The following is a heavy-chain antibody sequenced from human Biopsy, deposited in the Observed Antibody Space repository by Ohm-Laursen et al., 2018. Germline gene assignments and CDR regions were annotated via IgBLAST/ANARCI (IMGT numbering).Heavy chain of an antibody. CDR2: IYYSGST. CDR1: GVYISDYY. Sequence: SETLSLTCSVSGVYISDYYWSWIRQPPGRGLEWVGSIYYSGSTNYNPSLKSRVTISADTSKSQLSLHLTSVTAADTAVYYCASRGLVMASDYYFDDWGQGTLVTVSP. J-gene: IGHJ4*02. V-gene: IGHV4-59*08. D-gene: IGHD3/OR15-3a*01. CDR3: ASRGLVMASDYYFDD.